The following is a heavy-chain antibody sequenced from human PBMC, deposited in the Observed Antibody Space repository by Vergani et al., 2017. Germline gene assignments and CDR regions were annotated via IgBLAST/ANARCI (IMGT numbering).Heavy chain of an antibody. V-gene: IGHV3-23*01. Sequence: EVQLLESGGGLVQPGGSLRLSCAASGFAFRNYAMSWVRQAPGKALEWVSAIRGSGGDGGTYYAESVKGRFTISRDTSRNAVYLQMNILRVEDTGVYYCTRSECSGTTCYGHYFDLWGHGILVTVSS. D-gene: IGHD2-15*01. J-gene: IGHJ4*01. CDR1: GFAFRNYA. CDR2: IRGSGGDGGT. CDR3: TRSECSGTTCYGHYFDL.